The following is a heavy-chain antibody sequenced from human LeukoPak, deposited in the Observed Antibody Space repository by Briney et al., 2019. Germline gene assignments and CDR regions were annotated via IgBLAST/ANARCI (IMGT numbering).Heavy chain of an antibody. CDR3: ARLLSYYYDSSGYYNAFDI. D-gene: IGHD3-22*01. CDR2: ISSSSSSYI. V-gene: IGHV3-21*01. Sequence: PGGSLRLSCAASGFTFSSYSMNWVRQAPGKGLEWVSSISSSSSSYIYYADSVKGRFTISRDNAKNTLYLQMNSLRAEDTAVYYCARLLSYYYDSSGYYNAFDIWGQGTMVTVSS. J-gene: IGHJ3*02. CDR1: GFTFSSYS.